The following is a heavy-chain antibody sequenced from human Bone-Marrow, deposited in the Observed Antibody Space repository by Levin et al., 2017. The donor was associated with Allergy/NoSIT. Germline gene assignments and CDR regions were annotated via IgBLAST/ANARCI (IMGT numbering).Heavy chain of an antibody. CDR3: ARDPGVTYYYFDY. V-gene: IGHV3-33*01. D-gene: IGHD2-21*02. Sequence: PGGSLRLSCVTSGFSFRTYGFHWVRQAPGKGLEWVALIWHDGSKTYYADSVKGRFTISRDDSKNTLYLQMNSLGAEDTAVYYCARDPGVTYYYFDYWGQGTLVTVSS. CDR2: IWHDGSKT. CDR1: GFSFRTYG. J-gene: IGHJ4*02.